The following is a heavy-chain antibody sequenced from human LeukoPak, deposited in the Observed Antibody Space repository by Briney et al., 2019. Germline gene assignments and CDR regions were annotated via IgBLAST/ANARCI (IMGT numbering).Heavy chain of an antibody. Sequence: PGGALRLSCAASGFTFSSYGMHWVRQAPGKGLEGVAVISYDGSNKYYADSVKGRFTISSDNSNNTLYLQMNSLRAEDTAVYYCAKDSLGYCSSTSCYAFYYYYYMDVWGKGTTVTISS. V-gene: IGHV3-30*18. CDR3: AKDSLGYCSSTSCYAFYYYYYMDV. CDR2: ISYDGSNK. D-gene: IGHD2-2*01. CDR1: GFTFSSYG. J-gene: IGHJ6*03.